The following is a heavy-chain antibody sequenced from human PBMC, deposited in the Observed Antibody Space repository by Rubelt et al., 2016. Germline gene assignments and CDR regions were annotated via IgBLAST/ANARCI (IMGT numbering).Heavy chain of an antibody. CDR1: GYTFTSYA. CDR3: ARDGPYYDSSGSSYYYYGMDV. CDR2: INAGNGNT. J-gene: IGHJ6*02. V-gene: IGHV1-3*01. Sequence: QVQLVQSGAEVKKPGASVKVSCKASGYTFTSYAMHWVRQAPGQRLEWMGWINAGNGNTKYSQKFQGRGTITRDTSASTAYMELSSLRSEDTAVYYCARDGPYYDSSGSSYYYYGMDVWGQGTTVTVSS. D-gene: IGHD3-22*01.